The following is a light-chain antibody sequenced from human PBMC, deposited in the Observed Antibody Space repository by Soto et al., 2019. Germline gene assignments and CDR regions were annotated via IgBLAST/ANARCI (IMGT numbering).Light chain of an antibody. Sequence: EIMLTQSPGTLSLSPGERATLYCRASQSLSSSSYLAWYQQRPGQAPRLLIYGASSRATGIPDRFSGSGSGTDCTLPINRLEPEDFAVYYCQQYGSSPPITFVPGTRLEIK. CDR2: GAS. J-gene: IGKJ5*01. CDR1: QSLSSSSY. CDR3: QQYGSSPPIT. V-gene: IGKV3-20*01.